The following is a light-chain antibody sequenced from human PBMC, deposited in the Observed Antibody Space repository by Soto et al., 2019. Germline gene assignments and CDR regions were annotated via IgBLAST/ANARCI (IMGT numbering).Light chain of an antibody. V-gene: IGKV3-11*01. J-gene: IGKJ4*01. CDR2: DAS. Sequence: EVVLTQSPATLSLSPGESATLSCRASQSVSSYLAWYQQKLGQAPRLLIYDASTRATGIPARFSGSGSGTDFTITISSLEPEDFAVYFCQQRSNWPLTFGGGTKVAIK. CDR1: QSVSSY. CDR3: QQRSNWPLT.